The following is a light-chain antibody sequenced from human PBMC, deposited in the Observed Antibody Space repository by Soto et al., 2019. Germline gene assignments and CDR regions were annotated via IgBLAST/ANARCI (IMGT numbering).Light chain of an antibody. V-gene: IGKV3-20*01. CDR3: QQYVRSPRT. J-gene: IGKJ1*01. CDR1: QSVSSS. CDR2: GAS. Sequence: EIVLTQSPGTLSLSPGERATLSYRASQSVSSSLAWYQQKPGQAPRLLIHGASSRATGIPDRFSGGGSGTDFTLTISRLEPEDFAVYYCQQYVRSPRTFGQGTKVEIK.